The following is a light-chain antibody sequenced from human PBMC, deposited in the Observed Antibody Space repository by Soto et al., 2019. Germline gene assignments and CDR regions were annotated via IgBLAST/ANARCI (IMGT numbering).Light chain of an antibody. CDR1: QSLNNW. Sequence: IRLTQSPSTLSASVGDRVTITCRASQSLNNWLAWYQQKPGKAPKLLIFDASSLKSGVPSRFSGSGSGTEFTLIISSLQPDDFATYYCQQYSSYSGYTFGQGTKVEIK. CDR2: DAS. J-gene: IGKJ2*01. V-gene: IGKV1-5*01. CDR3: QQYSSYSGYT.